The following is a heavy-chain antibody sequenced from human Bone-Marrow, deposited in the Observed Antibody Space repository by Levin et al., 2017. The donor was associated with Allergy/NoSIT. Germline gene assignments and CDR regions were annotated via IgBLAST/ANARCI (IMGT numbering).Heavy chain of an antibody. CDR2: IDHTGKT. D-gene: IGHD1-1*01. CDR1: GHSISSDYY. V-gene: IGHV4-38-2*01. CDR3: SSDKWSDDGGDYFAY. J-gene: IGHJ4*02. Sequence: SQTLSLTCVVSGHSISSDYYWGWIRQPPGKGLEWIGIIDHTGKTYYSSSLRGRVTMSVDASKNQFSLKLSSVTAADTAMYYCSSDKWSDDGGDYFAYWGQGTLVTVYS.